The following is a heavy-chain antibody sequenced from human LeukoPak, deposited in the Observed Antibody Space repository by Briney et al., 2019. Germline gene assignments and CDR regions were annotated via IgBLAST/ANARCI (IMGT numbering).Heavy chain of an antibody. D-gene: IGHD5-18*01. CDR1: GFTFSSYA. Sequence: GASLRLSCAASGFTFSSYAMSWVRQAPGKGLEWVSAISGSGGSTYYADSVKGRFTTSRDNSKNTLYLQMNSLRAEDTAVYYCAKDVTAMVPYYIDYWGQGTLVTVSS. J-gene: IGHJ4*02. CDR2: ISGSGGST. CDR3: AKDVTAMVPYYIDY. V-gene: IGHV3-23*01.